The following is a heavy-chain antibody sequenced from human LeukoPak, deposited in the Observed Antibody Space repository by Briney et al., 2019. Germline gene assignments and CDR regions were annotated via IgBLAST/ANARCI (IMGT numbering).Heavy chain of an antibody. V-gene: IGHV4-31*03. J-gene: IGHJ4*02. D-gene: IGHD6-6*01. CDR2: IYYSGST. Sequence: SETLSLTCTVSGGSISSGGYYWSWIRQHPGKGLEWIGYIYYSGSTYYNPSLKSRVTISVDTSKNQFSLKLSSVTAADTAVYYCARSYSSSSVEIDYWGQGTLVTVSS. CDR3: ARSYSSSSVEIDY. CDR1: GGSISSGGYY.